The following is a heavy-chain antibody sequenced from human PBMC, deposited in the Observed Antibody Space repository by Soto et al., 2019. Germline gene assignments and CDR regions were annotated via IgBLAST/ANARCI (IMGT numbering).Heavy chain of an antibody. Sequence: SETLSLTCTVSGCSISGNYWNWIRQPPGKGLEWLGYIFYSGSANYNPSLKSRVTISIDTSKRQFSLKLNSVTAADTAVYYCARDRSPYGDYESYWGQGILVTVSS. J-gene: IGHJ4*02. CDR3: ARDRSPYGDYESY. D-gene: IGHD4-17*01. CDR2: IFYSGSA. CDR1: GCSISGNY. V-gene: IGHV4-59*01.